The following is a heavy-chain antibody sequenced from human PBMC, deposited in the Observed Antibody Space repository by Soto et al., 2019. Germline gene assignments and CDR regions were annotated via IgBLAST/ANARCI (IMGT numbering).Heavy chain of an antibody. J-gene: IGHJ5*02. CDR3: AKDIAYRGYGGFDP. Sequence: AGGSLRLSCAASGFTFDDYTMHWVRQAPGEGLEWVFLISWDGYSTYYTDSVKGRFTISRDNSRNSLYLQMNSLRTEDTALYYCAKDIAYRGYGGFDPWGLGTLVTVSS. D-gene: IGHD5-12*01. V-gene: IGHV3-43*01. CDR1: GFTFDDYT. CDR2: ISWDGYST.